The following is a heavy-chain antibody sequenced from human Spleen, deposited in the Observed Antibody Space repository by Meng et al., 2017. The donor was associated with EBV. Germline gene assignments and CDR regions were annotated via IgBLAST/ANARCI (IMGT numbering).Heavy chain of an antibody. J-gene: IGHJ4*02. CDR3: TTDEGGSRF. CDR2: IKTETDDGSL. D-gene: IGHD2-15*01. CDR1: GFTFSNAW. V-gene: IGHV3-15*01. Sequence: VALVGSGVGLVKPGGSLRLSWAASGFTFSNAWMNWVRQAPGKGLEWVGRIKTETDDGSLDYAAAVKGRFTISRDDSINTIYLQMDSLQTDDTAVYYCTTDEGGSRFWGQGTLVTVSS.